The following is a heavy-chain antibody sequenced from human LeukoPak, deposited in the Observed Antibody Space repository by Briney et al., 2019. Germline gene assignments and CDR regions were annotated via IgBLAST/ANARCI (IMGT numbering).Heavy chain of an antibody. V-gene: IGHV3-20*01. D-gene: IGHD1-26*01. CDR2: INWNGGST. CDR3: ARVSGSYYGAFDI. Sequence: PGGSLRLSCAATGFTFDDYGMSWVRQAPGKGLEWVSGINWNGGSTGYADSVKGRFTISRDNAKNSLYLQMNSLRAEDTALYHCARVSGSYYGAFDIWGQGTMVTVSS. J-gene: IGHJ3*02. CDR1: GFTFDDYG.